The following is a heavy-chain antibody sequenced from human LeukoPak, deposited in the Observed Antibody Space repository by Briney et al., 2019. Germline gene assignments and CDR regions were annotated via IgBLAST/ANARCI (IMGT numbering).Heavy chain of an antibody. CDR1: GHSFTNYW. CDR3: ARHVRDSSGWRVLQY. D-gene: IGHD6-19*01. CDR2: IYVGGSDT. J-gene: IGHJ4*02. Sequence: GESLKISCKGSGHSFTNYWIGWVRQMPGKGLEWMGVIYVGGSDTIYSPSLQGQVTMSADRSISTAYLQWSSLKASDTAMYYCARHVRDSSGWRVLQYWGQGTLVTVSS. V-gene: IGHV5-51*01.